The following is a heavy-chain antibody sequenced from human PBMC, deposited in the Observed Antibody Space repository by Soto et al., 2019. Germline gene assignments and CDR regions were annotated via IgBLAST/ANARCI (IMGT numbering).Heavy chain of an antibody. CDR3: ARDLGAFGEFDY. D-gene: IGHD3-10*01. CDR1: GFTVRSHY. CDR2: IYTAGNT. V-gene: IGHV3-53*01. Sequence: GGSLRLSCAASGFTVRSHYMSWVRQAPGKGLEWVSVIYTAGNTYYADSVKGRFTISRDNSENTLYLQMNSLRAEGTAVYYCARDLGAFGEFDYWGQGALVTVSS. J-gene: IGHJ4*02.